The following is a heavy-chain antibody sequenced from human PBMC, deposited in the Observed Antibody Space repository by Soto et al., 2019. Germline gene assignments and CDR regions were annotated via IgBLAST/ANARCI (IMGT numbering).Heavy chain of an antibody. CDR1: GFTVSNNY. D-gene: IGHD6-25*01. V-gene: IGHV3-53*01. CDR3: ATQRGGGGY. CDR2: IYSGGYT. Sequence: EVQLVESGGGLIQPGGSLRLSCAVSGFTVSNNYMSWVRQAPGKGLEGVSVIYSGGYTAYGDSVKGRFTISRDNSKKTLFLKMNSRGADDAAVFYGATQRGGGGYWGQGTLVTVSS. J-gene: IGHJ4*02.